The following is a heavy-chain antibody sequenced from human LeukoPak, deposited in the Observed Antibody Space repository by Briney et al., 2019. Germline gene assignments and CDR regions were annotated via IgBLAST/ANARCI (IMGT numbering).Heavy chain of an antibody. CDR1: GGSFSGYY. J-gene: IGHJ4*02. CDR3: ARLHRAPPTRYFDY. CDR2: INHSGST. V-gene: IGHV4-34*01. Sequence: SETLSLTCAVYGGSFSGYYWSWIRQPPGKGLEWIWEINHSGSTNYNPSLKSRVTISVDTSKNQFSLKLSSVTAADTAVYYCARLHRAPPTRYFDYWGQGTLVTVSS.